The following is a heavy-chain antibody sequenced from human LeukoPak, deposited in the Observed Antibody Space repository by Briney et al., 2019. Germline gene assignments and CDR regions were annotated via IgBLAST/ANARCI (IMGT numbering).Heavy chain of an antibody. J-gene: IGHJ5*02. D-gene: IGHD3-10*01. Sequence: SETLSLTCTVSGGSISSYYWSWIRQPPGKGLEWIGHIFYTGSSNYNPSLKSRLTISLDRSKNQFSLRLTPVTAADTAVYYCARAGAWQIDPWGQGTLVTVSS. CDR2: IFYTGSS. CDR1: GGSISSYY. CDR3: ARAGAWQIDP. V-gene: IGHV4-59*01.